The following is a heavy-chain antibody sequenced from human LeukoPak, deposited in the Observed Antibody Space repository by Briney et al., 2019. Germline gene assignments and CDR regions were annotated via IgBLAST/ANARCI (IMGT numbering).Heavy chain of an antibody. CDR1: GYTFTSYD. V-gene: IGHV1-8*01. Sequence: ASVKDSCKASGYTFTSYDIHWVRQATGQGLEWMGWMNPNSGNTGYAQKFQGRVTMTRNTSISTVYMERSSLRSEDTAVYYCARRVPQRLYYWKHLWFDLWGQGTLVSVSS. CDR3: ARRVPQRLYYWKHLWFDL. D-gene: IGHD1-20*01. J-gene: IGHJ5*02. CDR2: MNPNSGNT.